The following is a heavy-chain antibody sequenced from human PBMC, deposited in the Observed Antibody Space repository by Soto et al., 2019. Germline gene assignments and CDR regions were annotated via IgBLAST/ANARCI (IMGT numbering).Heavy chain of an antibody. J-gene: IGHJ6*02. CDR3: ARRGGGYCSSTSCYPPFGMDV. Sequence: GESLKISCKGSGYSFTSYWIGWVRQMPGKGLEWMGIIYPGDSDTRYSPSFQGQVTISADKSISPAYLQWSSLKASDTAMYYCARRGGGYCSSTSCYPPFGMDVWGQGTTVTVSS. CDR2: IYPGDSDT. D-gene: IGHD2-2*03. V-gene: IGHV5-51*01. CDR1: GYSFTSYW.